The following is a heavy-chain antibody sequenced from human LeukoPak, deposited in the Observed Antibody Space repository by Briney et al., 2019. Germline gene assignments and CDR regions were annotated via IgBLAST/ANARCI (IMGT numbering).Heavy chain of an antibody. CDR2: INPNSGGT. D-gene: IGHD6-6*01. Sequence: GASVKVSCKASGYTFTGYYMHWVRQAPGQGLEWMGWINPNSGGTNYAQKFQGRVTMTRDTSISTAYMELSRLRSDDTAVDYYARGKRVAARPTVFDYWGQGTLVTVSS. CDR1: GYTFTGYY. CDR3: ARGKRVAARPTVFDY. J-gene: IGHJ4*02. V-gene: IGHV1-2*02.